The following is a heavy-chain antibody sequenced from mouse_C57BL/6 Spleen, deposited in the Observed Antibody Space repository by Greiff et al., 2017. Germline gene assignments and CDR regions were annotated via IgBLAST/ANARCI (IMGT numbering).Heavy chain of an antibody. CDR3: ARLDDGYYNY. V-gene: IGHV1-50*01. Sequence: QVQLQQPGAELVKPGASVKLSCKASGYTFTSYWMQWVKQRPGQGLEWIGEIDPSDSYTNYNQKVKGKATLTVTKSSSTAYMQLSSLTAEDSSVSYCARLDDGYYNYWGQGTTLTVSS. J-gene: IGHJ2*01. D-gene: IGHD2-3*01. CDR2: IDPSDSYT. CDR1: GYTFTSYW.